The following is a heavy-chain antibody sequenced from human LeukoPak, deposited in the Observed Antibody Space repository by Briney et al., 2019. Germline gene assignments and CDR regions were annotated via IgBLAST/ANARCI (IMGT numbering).Heavy chain of an antibody. Sequence: ASVKVSCKASGYTFTNYYIHWVRQAPGQGLEWMGVVDPSGGSATYAQKFQGRVTMTRDMSTSTVYMELSGLRSEDTAVYYCARGDCGGNSDYWGQGTLVTVSS. J-gene: IGHJ4*02. CDR2: VDPSGGSA. CDR3: ARGDCGGNSDY. CDR1: GYTFTNYY. V-gene: IGHV1-46*01. D-gene: IGHD4-23*01.